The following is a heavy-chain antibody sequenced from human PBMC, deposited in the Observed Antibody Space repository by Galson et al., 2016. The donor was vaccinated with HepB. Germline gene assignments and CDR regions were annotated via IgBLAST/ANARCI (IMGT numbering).Heavy chain of an antibody. D-gene: IGHD3-16*02. V-gene: IGHV4-59*01. CDR1: GFTFSTYN. CDR3: ARATKENIWGTYRPWYFDL. CDR2: VSNTGST. Sequence: LRLSCAASGFTFSTYNMNWVRQPPGKELEFIGYVSNTGSTTYNPSLKSRPTISIDTSKKQFSLSLRSVTAADTGAYFCARATKENIWGTYRPWYFDLWGQGTLVTVSS. J-gene: IGHJ4*02.